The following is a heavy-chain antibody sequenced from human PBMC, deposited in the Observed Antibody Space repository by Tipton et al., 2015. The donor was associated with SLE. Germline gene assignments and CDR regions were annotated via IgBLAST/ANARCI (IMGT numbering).Heavy chain of an antibody. J-gene: IGHJ6*03. CDR2: ISGSGVST. CDR1: GFTFSSYG. CDR3: ARDRSSGWGVYYYYMDV. D-gene: IGHD6-19*01. Sequence: SLRLSCAASGFTFSSYGMHWVRQAPGKGLEWVSAISGSGVSTYYADSVKGRFTISRDNAKNSLYLQMNSLRAEDTAVYYCARDRSSGWGVYYYYMDVWGKGTTVTVSS. V-gene: IGHV3-21*04.